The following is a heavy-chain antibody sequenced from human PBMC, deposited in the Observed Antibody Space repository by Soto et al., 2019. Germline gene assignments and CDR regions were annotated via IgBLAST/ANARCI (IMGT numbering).Heavy chain of an antibody. V-gene: IGHV1-69*13. J-gene: IGHJ6*02. CDR3: ARVRRLITIFGVVIIPTDYYYYGMDV. CDR1: GGTFSSYA. D-gene: IGHD3-3*01. Sequence: GAPVKVSCKASGGTFSSYAISWVRQAPGQGLEWMGGIIPIFGTANYAQKFQGRVTITADESTSTAYMELSSLRSEDTAVYYCARVRRLITIFGVVIIPTDYYYYGMDVWGQGTTVTVSS. CDR2: IIPIFGTA.